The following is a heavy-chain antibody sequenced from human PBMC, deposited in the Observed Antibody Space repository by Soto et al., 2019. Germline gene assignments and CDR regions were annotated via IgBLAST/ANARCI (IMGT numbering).Heavy chain of an antibody. CDR2: ISGSGGST. CDR3: AKDLKHYYDSSGYYSGDAFDI. CDR1: GFTFSSYA. J-gene: IGHJ3*02. D-gene: IGHD3-22*01. Sequence: GGSLRLSCAASGFTFSSYAMSWVRQAPGKGLEWVSAISGSGGSTYYADSVKGRFTISRDNSKNTLYLQMNSLRAEDTAVYYCAKDLKHYYDSSGYYSGDAFDIWGQGTMVTVSS. V-gene: IGHV3-23*01.